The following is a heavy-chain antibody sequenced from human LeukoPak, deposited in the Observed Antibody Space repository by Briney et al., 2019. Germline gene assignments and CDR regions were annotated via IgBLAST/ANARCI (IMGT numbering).Heavy chain of an antibody. CDR1: GFTFSSYA. CDR2: ISGSGGST. V-gene: IGHV3-23*01. Sequence: PGGSLRLSCAASGFTFSSYAMSWVRQAPGKGLEWVSAISGSGGSTYYADSVKGRFTISRDNGKNSLYLQMNSLRPEDTALYYCAKDISGYVGYYDYWGQGTPVTVSS. D-gene: IGHD5-12*01. J-gene: IGHJ4*02. CDR3: AKDISGYVGYYDY.